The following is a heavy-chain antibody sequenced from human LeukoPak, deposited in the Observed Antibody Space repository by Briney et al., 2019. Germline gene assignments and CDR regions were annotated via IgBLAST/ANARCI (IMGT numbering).Heavy chain of an antibody. CDR1: GFTFSSHW. V-gene: IGHV3-74*01. Sequence: GGSLRLSCAASGFTFSSHWMHWVRQAPGKGLVWVSRINFDGSSTSYADSVKGRFTISRDNAKNTLYLQMNSLRAEDTAVYYCARVRYCNYWGQGTLVTVSS. CDR2: INFDGSST. D-gene: IGHD2-15*01. CDR3: ARVRYCNY. J-gene: IGHJ4*02.